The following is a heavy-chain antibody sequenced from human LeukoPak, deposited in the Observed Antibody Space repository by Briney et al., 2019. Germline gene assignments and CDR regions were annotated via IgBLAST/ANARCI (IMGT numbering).Heavy chain of an antibody. Sequence: SETLSLTCTVSGGSISSYYWSWIQQPAGKGLEWIGRNYTSGSTNYNPSLKSRVTMSVDTSKNQFSLKLSSVTAADTAVYYCARVRTTGWFDPWGQGTLVTVSS. V-gene: IGHV4-4*07. CDR1: GGSISSYY. J-gene: IGHJ5*02. D-gene: IGHD4-17*01. CDR2: NYTSGST. CDR3: ARVRTTGWFDP.